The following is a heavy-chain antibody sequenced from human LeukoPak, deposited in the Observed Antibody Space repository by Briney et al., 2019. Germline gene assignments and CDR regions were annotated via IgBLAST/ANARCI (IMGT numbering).Heavy chain of an antibody. CDR2: IYYSEST. J-gene: IGHJ4*02. CDR1: GGSISSYY. D-gene: IGHD6-6*01. CDR3: ARDGLGSSSPFYYFDY. Sequence: PSETLSLTCTVSGGSISSYYWSWIRQPPGKGLEWIGYIYYSESTNYNPSLKSRVTISVDTSKNQFSLKLSSVTAADTAVYYCARDGLGSSSPFYYFDYWGQGTLVTVSS. V-gene: IGHV4-59*01.